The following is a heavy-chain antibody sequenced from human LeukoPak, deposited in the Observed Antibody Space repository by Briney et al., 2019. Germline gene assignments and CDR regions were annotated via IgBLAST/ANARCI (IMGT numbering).Heavy chain of an antibody. Sequence: SETLSLTCAVYGGSFSGYYWSWIRQPPGKGLEWIGEINHSGSTNYNPSLKSRVTISVDTSKNQFSLKLSSVTAADTAVYYCARGRSSSWNRYYYYYMDVWGKGTTVIVSS. D-gene: IGHD6-13*01. V-gene: IGHV4-34*01. CDR1: GGSFSGYY. CDR3: ARGRSSSWNRYYYYYMDV. J-gene: IGHJ6*03. CDR2: INHSGST.